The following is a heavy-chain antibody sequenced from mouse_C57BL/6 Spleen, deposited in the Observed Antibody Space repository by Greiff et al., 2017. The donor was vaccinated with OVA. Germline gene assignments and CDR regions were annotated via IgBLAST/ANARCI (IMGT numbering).Heavy chain of an antibody. CDR2: INPGSGGT. V-gene: IGHV1-54*01. CDR3: AREETGAWFAY. Sequence: VKLMESGAELVRPGTSVKVSCKASGYAFTNYLIEWVKQRPGQGLEWIGVINPGSGGTNYNEKFKGKATLTADKSSSTAYMQLSSLTSEDSAVYFCAREETGAWFAYWGQGTLVTVSA. D-gene: IGHD4-1*01. J-gene: IGHJ3*01. CDR1: GYAFTNYL.